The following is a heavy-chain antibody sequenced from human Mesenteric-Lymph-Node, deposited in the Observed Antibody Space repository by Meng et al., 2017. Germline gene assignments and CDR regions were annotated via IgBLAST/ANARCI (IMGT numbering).Heavy chain of an antibody. Sequence: GESLMISCAASGFTFSSYEMNWVRQAPGKGLEWVSYISSSGSTIYYADSVKGRFTISRENAKNSLYLQMNSLRAEDTAVYYCARWSTRGPNYWGQGTLVTVSS. J-gene: IGHJ4*02. V-gene: IGHV3-48*03. D-gene: IGHD5/OR15-5a*01. CDR3: ARWSTRGPNY. CDR1: GFTFSSYE. CDR2: ISSSGSTI.